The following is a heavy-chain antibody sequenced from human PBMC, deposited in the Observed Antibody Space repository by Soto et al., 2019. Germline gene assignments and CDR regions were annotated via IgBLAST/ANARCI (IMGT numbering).Heavy chain of an antibody. V-gene: IGHV5-51*01. D-gene: IGHD3-22*01. J-gene: IGHJ4*02. CDR2: IYPGDSDT. CDR3: ERLYYDRYPAYSFDY. CDR1: GYSFTSYW. Sequence: PGESLKISCKGSGYSFTSYWIGWVRQMPGKGLEWMGIIYPGDSDTRYSPSFQGQVTISADKSISTAYLQWSSLKASDTAMYYCERLYYDRYPAYSFDYWGQGTLVTVSS.